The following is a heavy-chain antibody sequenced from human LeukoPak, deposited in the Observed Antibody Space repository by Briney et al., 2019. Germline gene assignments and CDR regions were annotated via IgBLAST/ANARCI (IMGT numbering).Heavy chain of an antibody. D-gene: IGHD3-10*01. Sequence: SETLSLTCSVSGGSISSSNYYWSWIRQPAGKGLEWIGRIYTSESTNYNPSLKSRVTISVDTSRNQFSLKLSSVTAADTAVYYCARGLWFGDENPPYFDYWGQGIQVTVSS. CDR2: IYTSEST. J-gene: IGHJ4*02. CDR3: ARGLWFGDENPPYFDY. V-gene: IGHV4-61*02. CDR1: GGSISSSNYY.